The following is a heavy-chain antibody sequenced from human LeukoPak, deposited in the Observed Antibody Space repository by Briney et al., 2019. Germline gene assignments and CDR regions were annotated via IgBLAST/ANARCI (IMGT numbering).Heavy chain of an antibody. V-gene: IGHV4-30-4*08. CDR1: GGSISRGDYY. Sequence: SETLSLTCTVSGGSISRGDYYWSWIRQPPGKGLEWIGYIYYGGSTCYNPSLKSRVTISVDMSKKQFSLKLTSVTAADTAVYYCARDLYSSWGSPGFDIWGQGTMVTVSS. CDR3: ARDLYSSWGSPGFDI. CDR2: IYYGGST. D-gene: IGHD6-13*01. J-gene: IGHJ3*02.